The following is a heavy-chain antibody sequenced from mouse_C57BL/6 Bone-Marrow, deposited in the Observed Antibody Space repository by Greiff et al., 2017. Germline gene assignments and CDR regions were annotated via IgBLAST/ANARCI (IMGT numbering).Heavy chain of an antibody. V-gene: IGHV1-55*01. CDR3: ARPYYSNWWYFDV. CDR1: GYTFTSYW. Sequence: VQLQQSGAELVKPGDSVKMSCKASGYTFTSYWITWVKQRPGQGLEWIGDIYPGSGSTNYNEKFKSKATLTVDTSSSTAYMQLNSLTSEDSAVYYGARPYYSNWWYFDVWGRGTTVTVSS. J-gene: IGHJ1*03. CDR2: IYPGSGST. D-gene: IGHD2-5*01.